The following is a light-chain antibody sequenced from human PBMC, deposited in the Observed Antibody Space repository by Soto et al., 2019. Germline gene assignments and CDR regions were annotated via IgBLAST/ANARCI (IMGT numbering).Light chain of an antibody. V-gene: IGLV2-11*01. J-gene: IGLJ3*02. CDR1: SSDVGGYNY. CDR2: DVS. Sequence: QSALTQPRSVSGSPGQSVTISCTGTSSDVGGYNYVSWYQQHPGKAPKLMIYDVSQRPSGVPNRFSGSKSDNTASLTISGLQAEDEADYCCCSYAGTYTWVFGGGTKVTVL. CDR3: CSYAGTYTWV.